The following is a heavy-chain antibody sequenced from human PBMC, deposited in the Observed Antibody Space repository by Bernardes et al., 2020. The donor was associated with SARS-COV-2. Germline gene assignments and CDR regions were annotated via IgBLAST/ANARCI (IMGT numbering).Heavy chain of an antibody. V-gene: IGHV1-2*02. J-gene: IGHJ3*02. Sequence: ASVKVSCKASGYTFTGHYLHWVRQAPGQGLEWMGCIHPNNGGTNYAQKFQGRVTMTRDTSISTAFMELSSLRTDDTAVYYCARTYSIFNAFDIWGQGTMVSVSS. CDR3: ARTYSIFNAFDI. CDR1: GYTFTGHY. CDR2: IHPNNGGT. D-gene: IGHD3-3*02.